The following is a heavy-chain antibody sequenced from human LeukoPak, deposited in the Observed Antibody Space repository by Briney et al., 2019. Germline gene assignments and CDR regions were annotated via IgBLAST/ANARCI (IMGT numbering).Heavy chain of an antibody. D-gene: IGHD4-11*01. Sequence: ASLKVSCRASGYTFTAYYIHWVRQAPGQGLEWMGRINPNSGGTDSAQRFQGRVTMTRDTSMNTAYMELSRLRSDDTAVYYCARGVSYRVYYFDYWGQGTLVTVSS. J-gene: IGHJ4*02. V-gene: IGHV1-2*06. CDR1: GYTFTAYY. CDR3: ARGVSYRVYYFDY. CDR2: INPNSGGT.